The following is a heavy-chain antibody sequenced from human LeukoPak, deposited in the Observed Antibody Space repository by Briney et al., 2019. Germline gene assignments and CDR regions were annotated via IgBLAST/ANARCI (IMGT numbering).Heavy chain of an antibody. Sequence: SETLSLTCTVSGGSISSSSFYWGWIRQPPGKGLEWIGSIYYSGNTYYNPSLKSRVTISVDTSKNQCSLKLSSVTAADTAVYYCARLNQGNRFDYWGQGTLVTVSS. CDR3: ARLNQGNRFDY. J-gene: IGHJ4*02. V-gene: IGHV4-39*01. CDR2: IYYSGNT. CDR1: GGSISSSSFY. D-gene: IGHD1-14*01.